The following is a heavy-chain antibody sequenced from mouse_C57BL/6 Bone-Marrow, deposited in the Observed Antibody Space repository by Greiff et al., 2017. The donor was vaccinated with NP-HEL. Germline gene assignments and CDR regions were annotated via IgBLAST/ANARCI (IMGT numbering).Heavy chain of an antibody. CDR2: INPSTGGT. J-gene: IGHJ2*01. CDR1: GYSFTGYY. D-gene: IGHD1-1*01. Sequence: EVQLQQSGPELVKPGASVKISCKASGYSFTGYYMNWVKQSPEKSLEWIGEINPSTGGTTYNQKFKAKATLTVDKSSSTAYMQLKSLTSEDAAVYYCASSHYYGSREGYFDYWGQGTTLTVSA. CDR3: ASSHYYGSREGYFDY. V-gene: IGHV1-42*01.